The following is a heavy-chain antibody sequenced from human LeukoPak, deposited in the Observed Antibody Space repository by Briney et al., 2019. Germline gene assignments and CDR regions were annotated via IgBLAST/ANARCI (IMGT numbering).Heavy chain of an antibody. D-gene: IGHD1/OR15-1a*01. CDR2: IKSDGSGI. V-gene: IGHV3-7*03. J-gene: IGHJ6*04. CDR3: AGGNSMDV. CDR1: GFPFSNPW. Sequence: GGSLRLSCAVSGFPFSNPWMYWVRQAPGKGLEGVANIKSDGSGISYVDSVKGRFIISRDNARNSLYLQMNSLRVEDTAVYFCAGGNSMDVWGKGTAVTVSS.